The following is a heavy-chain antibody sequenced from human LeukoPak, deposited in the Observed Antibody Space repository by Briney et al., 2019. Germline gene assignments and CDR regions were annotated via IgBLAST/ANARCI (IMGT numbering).Heavy chain of an antibody. CDR3: ARSPTVSTTAAFR. D-gene: IGHD5/OR15-5a*01. CDR2: INSDGSST. V-gene: IGHV3-74*01. J-gene: IGHJ4*02. Sequence: GRSLSHSCAASGFTQSRCWKHWVRQAPGKGLVWVSRINSDGSSTSYADSVKGRFTISRDNAKNTLFLQMNSLRAEDTAVYYCARSPTVSTTAAFRWGQVTLVTVSS. CDR1: GFTQSRCW.